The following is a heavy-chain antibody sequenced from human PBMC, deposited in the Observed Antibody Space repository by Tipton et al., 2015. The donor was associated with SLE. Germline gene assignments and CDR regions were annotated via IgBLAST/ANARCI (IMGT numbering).Heavy chain of an antibody. V-gene: IGHV4-59*08. CDR3: ARGKDI. CDR1: GGSISSHY. Sequence: TLSLTCTVSGGSISSHYWSWIRQPPGKGLEWIGYIYYSGSTNYNPSLKSRVTISLDTSKNQFSLKLSSVTAADTAVYYCARGKDIWGQGTMVTVSS. J-gene: IGHJ3*02. CDR2: IYYSGST.